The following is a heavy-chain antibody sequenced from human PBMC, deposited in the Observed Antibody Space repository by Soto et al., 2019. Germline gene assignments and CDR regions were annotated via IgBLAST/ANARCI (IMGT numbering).Heavy chain of an antibody. V-gene: IGHV5-10-1*01. CDR1: GYSFTSYW. CDR3: ARQRIVGATPLDY. CDR2: IDPSDSYT. J-gene: IGHJ4*02. D-gene: IGHD1-26*01. Sequence: PGESLKISCQGSGYSFTSYWISWVRQMPGKGLEWMGRIDPSDSYTNYSPSFQGHVTISADKSISTAYLQWSSLKASDTAMYYCARQRIVGATPLDYWGQGTLVTVSS.